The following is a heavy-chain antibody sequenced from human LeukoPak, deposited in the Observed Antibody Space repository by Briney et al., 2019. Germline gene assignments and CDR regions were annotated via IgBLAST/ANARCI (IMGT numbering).Heavy chain of an antibody. CDR1: GASIRSYH. CDR3: AGATYYYDSSGSFDI. D-gene: IGHD3-22*01. V-gene: IGHV4-59*08. CDR2: IYYSGST. Sequence: SETLSLTCTVSGASIRSYHWSWIRQPPGKGLEWIGYIYYSGSTNYNPSLKSRVTISVDTSKNQFSLKLSSVTAADTAVYYCAGATYYYDSSGSFDIWGQGTMVTVSS. J-gene: IGHJ3*02.